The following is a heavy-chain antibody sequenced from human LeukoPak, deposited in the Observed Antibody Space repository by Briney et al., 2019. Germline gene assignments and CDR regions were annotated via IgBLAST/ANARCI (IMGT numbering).Heavy chain of an antibody. CDR3: ARYYYGSGSYRYYYYYYMDV. CDR1: GGSISSSSYY. V-gene: IGHV4-39*01. D-gene: IGHD3-10*01. J-gene: IGHJ6*03. CDR2: IYYSGST. Sequence: SETLSLTCTVSGGSISSSSYYWGWIRQPPGKGLEWIGSIYYSGSTYYNPSLKSRVTISVDTSKNQFSLKLSSVTAADTAVYYCARYYYGSGSYRYYYYYYMDVWGQGTTVTISS.